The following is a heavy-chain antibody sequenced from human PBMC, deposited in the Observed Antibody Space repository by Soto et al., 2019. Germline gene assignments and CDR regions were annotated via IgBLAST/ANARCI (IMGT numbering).Heavy chain of an antibody. D-gene: IGHD1-1*01. CDR3: ARHGRGGLLDY. Sequence: QVQLQESGPGLVKPSETLSLTCTVSGGSISSYYWSWIQQPPGKGLEWIGYIYYSGSTNYNPSLKSRVPISVDTSKNQFSLKLSSVTAADTAVYYCARHGRGGLLDYWGQGTLVTVSS. CDR1: GGSISSYY. V-gene: IGHV4-59*08. CDR2: IYYSGST. J-gene: IGHJ4*02.